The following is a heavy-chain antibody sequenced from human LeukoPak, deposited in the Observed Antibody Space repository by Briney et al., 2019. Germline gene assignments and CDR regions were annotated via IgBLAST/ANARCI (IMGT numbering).Heavy chain of an antibody. Sequence: PSETLSLTCTVSGGSISSYYWSWIRQPPGKGPEWIGYIYYSGSTNYNPSLKSRVTISVDTSKNQFSLKLSSVTAADTAVYYCARGIAVAGHYYMDVWGKGTTVTISS. CDR1: GGSISSYY. V-gene: IGHV4-59*01. CDR2: IYYSGST. CDR3: ARGIAVAGHYYMDV. J-gene: IGHJ6*03. D-gene: IGHD6-19*01.